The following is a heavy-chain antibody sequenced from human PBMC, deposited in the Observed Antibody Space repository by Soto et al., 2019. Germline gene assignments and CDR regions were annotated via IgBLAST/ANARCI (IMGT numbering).Heavy chain of an antibody. V-gene: IGHV1-3*01. CDR2: INAGYGNT. D-gene: IGHD7-27*01. J-gene: IGHJ4*02. CDR3: ARDTGDGTFDF. Sequence: ASVKVSCKASGYTLSSYAMHWVRQAPGQRLEWMGWINAGYGNTKSSQKFQDRVTISRDTSASTAYMELTSLRSDDTAVYYCARDTGDGTFDFWGQGTLVTVSS. CDR1: GYTLSSYA.